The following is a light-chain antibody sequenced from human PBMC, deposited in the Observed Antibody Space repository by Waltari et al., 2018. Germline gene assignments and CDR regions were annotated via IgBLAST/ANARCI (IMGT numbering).Light chain of an antibody. CDR1: RSTIGAGYG. CDR2: DNT. Sequence: QSVLTQPPSLSGAPRHRVPISCNRSRSTIGAGYGVQCYQQFPGTAPKLLIYDNTNRPSGVPARFSGSKSGTSAALAITGLQAEDEADYYCQSYDSSLRGFYVFGTGTKVTV. CDR3: QSYDSSLRGFYV. J-gene: IGLJ1*01. V-gene: IGLV1-40*01.